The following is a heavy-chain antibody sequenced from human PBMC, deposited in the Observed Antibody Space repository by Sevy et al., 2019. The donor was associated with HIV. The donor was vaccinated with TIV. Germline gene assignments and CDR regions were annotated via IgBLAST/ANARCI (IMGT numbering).Heavy chain of an antibody. J-gene: IGHJ6*02. Sequence: GGSLRLSCEVSGFTFSKYWMHWVRQAPGKGLVRVSRINGDGNSPIYADSVQGRLTISRDNAKNTLFLQMNSLRAEDTGIYYCAREGVDFWSGPVDYYYGMDVWGQGTTVTVSS. D-gene: IGHD3-3*01. CDR2: INGDGNSP. V-gene: IGHV3-74*01. CDR3: AREGVDFWSGPVDYYYGMDV. CDR1: GFTFSKYW.